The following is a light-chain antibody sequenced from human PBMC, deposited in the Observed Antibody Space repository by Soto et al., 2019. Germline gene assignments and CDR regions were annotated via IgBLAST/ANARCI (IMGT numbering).Light chain of an antibody. CDR3: QQYGSSSPTT. V-gene: IGKV3-20*01. Sequence: EIVLTQSPGTLSLSPGERATLSCRASQGVTSNYLAWYQQRPGQAPRLLIYDASSRATGIPDRFSGGGSGTDFTLTISRLEPEDFAMYYCQQYGSSSPTTFGQGPRLEIE. J-gene: IGKJ5*01. CDR2: DAS. CDR1: QGVTSNY.